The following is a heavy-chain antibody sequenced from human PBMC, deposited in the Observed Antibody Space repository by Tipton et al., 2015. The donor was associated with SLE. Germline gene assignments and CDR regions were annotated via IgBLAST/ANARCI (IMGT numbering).Heavy chain of an antibody. CDR3: ARDGPMITFGGVIAHWYFDL. CDR1: GFTFSSYG. CDR2: IRYDGSNK. V-gene: IGHV3-33*01. Sequence: RSLRLSCAASGFTFSSYGMHWVRQAPGKGLEWVAFIRYDGSNKYYADSVKGRFTISRDNAKSTLYLQMNSLRAEDTAVYYCARDGPMITFGGVIAHWYFDLWGRGTLVTVSS. D-gene: IGHD3-16*02. J-gene: IGHJ2*01.